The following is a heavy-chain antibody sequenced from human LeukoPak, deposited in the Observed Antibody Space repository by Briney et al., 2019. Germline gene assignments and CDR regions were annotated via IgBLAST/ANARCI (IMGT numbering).Heavy chain of an antibody. J-gene: IGHJ4*02. CDR1: GFTFSSYG. Sequence: PGGSLRLSCAASGFTFSSYGMNWVRQAPGKGLEWLSYLSNTGNIHYAQAVKGRFTISRDNDKNSLYLQMDGLRAEDTAVYYCARRGDTPMIGDHWGQGILVTVAS. D-gene: IGHD5-18*01. CDR2: LSNTGNI. CDR3: ARRGDTPMIGDH. V-gene: IGHV3-48*01.